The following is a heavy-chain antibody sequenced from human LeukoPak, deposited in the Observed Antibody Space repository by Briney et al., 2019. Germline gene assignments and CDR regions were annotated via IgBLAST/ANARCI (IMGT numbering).Heavy chain of an antibody. V-gene: IGHV4-59*01. D-gene: IGHD1-26*01. CDR1: GGSISSYY. CDR3: ARVVGGSYSYYFDY. Sequence: SETLSLTCTVSGGSISSYYWSWIRQPPGKGLEYIGYIHYSGSTNYNPSLKSRVTISVDTSKNQFSLKLRSVTAADTAVYYCARVVGGSYSYYFDYWGQGTLVTVSS. CDR2: IHYSGST. J-gene: IGHJ4*02.